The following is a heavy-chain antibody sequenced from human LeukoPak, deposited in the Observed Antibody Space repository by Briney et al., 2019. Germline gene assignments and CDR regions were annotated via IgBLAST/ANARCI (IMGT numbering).Heavy chain of an antibody. D-gene: IGHD3-10*01. V-gene: IGHV2-5*02. CDR1: GFSLSSSGVG. CDR2: IYWDDDK. J-gene: IGHJ5*02. CDR3: AHSGDGHWFDP. Sequence: SGPTLVKXTQTLTLTCTLSGFSLSSSGVGVGWIRQPPGKALEWLALIYWDDDKRYSPSLRSRLTITKDTSKNQVVLTMTNMDPVDTATYYCAHSGDGHWFDPWGQGTLVTVSS.